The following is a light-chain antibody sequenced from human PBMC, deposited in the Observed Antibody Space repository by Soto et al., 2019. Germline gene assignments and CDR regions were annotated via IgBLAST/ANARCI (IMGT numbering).Light chain of an antibody. V-gene: IGKV1-5*03. CDR3: QQYNSYPFT. CDR2: KAS. Sequence: DIQMTQSPSTLSASVGDRVTITCRASQSISSWLAWYQQKPGKAPKLLIYKASSLESGVPSRVSGSGSGTEFPLTISGLQPDDFATYYCQQYNSYPFTFGPGTKVDI. J-gene: IGKJ3*01. CDR1: QSISSW.